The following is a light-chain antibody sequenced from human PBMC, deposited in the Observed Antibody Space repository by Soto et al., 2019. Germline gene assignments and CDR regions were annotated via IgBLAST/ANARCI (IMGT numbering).Light chain of an antibody. CDR2: EVS. J-gene: IGLJ3*02. V-gene: IGLV2-14*01. CDR3: TSYTTSGTHWV. CDR1: SSDVGGYNY. Sequence: QSVLTQPAPVSGSPGQSITISCTGTSSDVGGYNYVSWYQQHPDKAPKLMIYEVSNRPSGVSNRFSGSTSGNTASLTISGLQAEDEADYYCTSYTTSGTHWVFGGGTQLTVL.